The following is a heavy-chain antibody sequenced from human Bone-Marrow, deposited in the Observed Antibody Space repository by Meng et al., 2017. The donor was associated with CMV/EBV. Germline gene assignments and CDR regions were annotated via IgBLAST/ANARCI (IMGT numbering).Heavy chain of an antibody. CDR3: AKDAGRILEWLFYFDY. Sequence: FNFSSYGMHGVRQAPGKGLEWVAVISYDGSNKYYADSVKGRFTISRDNSKNTLYLQMNSLRAEDTAVYYCAKDAGRILEWLFYFDYWGQGTLVTVSS. CDR1: FNFSSYG. V-gene: IGHV3-30*18. CDR2: ISYDGSNK. D-gene: IGHD3-3*01. J-gene: IGHJ4*02.